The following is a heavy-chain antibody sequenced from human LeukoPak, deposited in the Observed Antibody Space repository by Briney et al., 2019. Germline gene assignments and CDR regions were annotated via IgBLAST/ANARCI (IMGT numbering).Heavy chain of an antibody. D-gene: IGHD3-10*01. V-gene: IGHV4-61*02. J-gene: IGHJ6*02. CDR3: ARDNRYDSGSYYSYYNMDV. Sequence: SETLSLTCTVSGGSINSGSYYWSWIRQPAGKELEWIGRIYTSGSTNYNPSLKSRVTISGDTSKNQFSLKLSSVTAADTAVYYCARDNRYDSGSYYSYYNMDVWGQGTTVTVSS. CDR2: IYTSGST. CDR1: GGSINSGSYY.